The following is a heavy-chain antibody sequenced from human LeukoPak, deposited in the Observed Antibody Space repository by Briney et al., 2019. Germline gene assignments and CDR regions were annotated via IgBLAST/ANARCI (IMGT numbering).Heavy chain of an antibody. J-gene: IGHJ4*02. V-gene: IGHV3-21*04. Sequence: GGSLRLSCAASGFSLSTFNMNWVRQAPGKGLEWVSCISGTGSVYYAASVRGRFTISRDNSKNTLYLHMNSLRAEDTAVYYCAKRVSGTTFYWGQGTLVTVSS. CDR1: GFSLSTFN. CDR3: AKRVSGTTFY. CDR2: ISGTGSV. D-gene: IGHD1-1*01.